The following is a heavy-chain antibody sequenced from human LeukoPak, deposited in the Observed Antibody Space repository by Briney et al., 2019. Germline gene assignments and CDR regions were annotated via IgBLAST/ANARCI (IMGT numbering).Heavy chain of an antibody. CDR3: AKGRSMIVATTVAY. V-gene: IGHV3-23*01. D-gene: IGHD3-22*01. CDR1: GFTFSSYA. CDR2: ISGSGGST. J-gene: IGHJ4*02. Sequence: PGGSLRLSCAASGFTFSSYAMSWVRQAPGKGLEWVSAISGSGGSTYYADSVKGRFSISRDNSKSTLYLQTNSLRAEDTAVYYCAKGRSMIVATTVAYWGQGTLVTVSS.